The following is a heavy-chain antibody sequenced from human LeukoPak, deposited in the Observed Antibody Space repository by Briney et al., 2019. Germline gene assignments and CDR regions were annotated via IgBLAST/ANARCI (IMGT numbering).Heavy chain of an antibody. Sequence: ASVKVSCKASGHTFTSYGISWVRQAPGQGLEWMGWISAYNGNTNYAQKLQGRVTMTTDTSTSTAYMELRSLRSDDTAVYYCASVKYYYDSSGYYGELDYWGQGTLVTVSS. J-gene: IGHJ4*02. D-gene: IGHD3-22*01. V-gene: IGHV1-18*01. CDR2: ISAYNGNT. CDR3: ASVKYYYDSSGYYGELDY. CDR1: GHTFTSYG.